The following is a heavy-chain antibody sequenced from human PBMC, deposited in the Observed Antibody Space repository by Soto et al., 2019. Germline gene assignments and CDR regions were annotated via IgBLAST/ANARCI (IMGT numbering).Heavy chain of an antibody. Sequence: SGPTLVNPTQALTLTCTFSGFSLSTSGVGVGWIRQPPGKALEWLALIYWNDDERYSPSLKSRLTISKDTSKNQVVLTMTNMDPVDTATYYCAHRRYSGSYFFPFDYWGQGTLVTVSS. CDR2: IYWNDDE. CDR3: AHRRYSGSYFFPFDY. V-gene: IGHV2-5*01. J-gene: IGHJ4*02. CDR1: GFSLSTSGVG. D-gene: IGHD1-26*01.